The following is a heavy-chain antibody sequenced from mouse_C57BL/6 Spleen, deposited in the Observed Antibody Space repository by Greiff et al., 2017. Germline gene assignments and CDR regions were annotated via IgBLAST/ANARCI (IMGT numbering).Heavy chain of an antibody. V-gene: IGHV5-6*02. D-gene: IGHD4-1*01. CDR2: ISSGGSYT. CDR1: GFTFSSYG. Sequence: EVMLVDSGGDLVKPGGSLKLSCAASGFTFSSYGMSWVRQTPDKRLEWVATISSGGSYTYYPDSVKGRFTISRDNAKNTLYLQMSSLKSEDTAMYYCARRWDDYAMDYWGQGTSVTVSS. J-gene: IGHJ4*01. CDR3: ARRWDDYAMDY.